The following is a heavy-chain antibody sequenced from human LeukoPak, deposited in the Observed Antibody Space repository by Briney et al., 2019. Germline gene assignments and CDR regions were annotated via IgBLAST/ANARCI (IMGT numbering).Heavy chain of an antibody. CDR3: SDYGVLTDNDY. CDR1: GGSISTYY. D-gene: IGHD3/OR15-3a*01. J-gene: IGHJ4*02. V-gene: IGHV4-59*03. Sequence: SETLSLTCTVSGGSISTYYWSWIRQPPGKGLEWIGHISYYERTNYNPSLRNRVTVLADTSKSLFSLRLNSVTAADTAVYYCSDYGVLTDNDYWGQGTLVTVSS. CDR2: ISYYERT.